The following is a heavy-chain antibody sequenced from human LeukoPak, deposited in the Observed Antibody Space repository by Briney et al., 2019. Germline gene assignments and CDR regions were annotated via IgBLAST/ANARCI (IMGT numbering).Heavy chain of an antibody. CDR3: ARDSCGSPSCFDY. CDR1: GFTFSSYG. D-gene: IGHD2-2*01. J-gene: IGHJ4*02. CDR2: IQYDGSIE. V-gene: IGHV3-33*01. Sequence: SGGSLRLSCTASGFTFSSYGMHWVRQAPGRGLEWVAAIQYDGSIEYYADSVKGRSTISRDQSKNTLFLQVNSLRAEDTAVYYCARDSCGSPSCFDYWGQGTLVTVSS.